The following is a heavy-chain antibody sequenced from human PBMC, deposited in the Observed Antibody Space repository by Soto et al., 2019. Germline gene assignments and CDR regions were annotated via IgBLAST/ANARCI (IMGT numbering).Heavy chain of an antibody. CDR3: ARDLGPPNWFAS. CDR2: ISGYNGNT. CDR1: GYAFSGYR. D-gene: IGHD2-8*01. Sequence: QVQLVQSGAEMKQPGASVKVSCKTSGYAFSGYRLSWVRQGPGQGLEWMGWISGYNGNTDYAQKFQGRVTMTTDTSTSTAYIELRSLRSDDTAVYYCARDLGPPNWFASWGQGTLVTVSS. V-gene: IGHV1-18*01. J-gene: IGHJ5*01.